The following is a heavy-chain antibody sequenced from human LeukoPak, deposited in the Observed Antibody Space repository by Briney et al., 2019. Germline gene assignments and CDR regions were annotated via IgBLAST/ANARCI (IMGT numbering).Heavy chain of an antibody. CDR1: GFTFSSYA. Sequence: GGSLRLSCAASGFTFSSYAMHWVRQAPGKGLEWVAVISYDGSNKYYADSVKGRFTISRDNSKNTLYLQMNSLRAEDTAVYYCARDGVRAVTFNHYYFLDVWGKGTTVTVSS. D-gene: IGHD3-10*01. CDR3: ARDGVRAVTFNHYYFLDV. J-gene: IGHJ6*03. V-gene: IGHV3-30-3*01. CDR2: ISYDGSNK.